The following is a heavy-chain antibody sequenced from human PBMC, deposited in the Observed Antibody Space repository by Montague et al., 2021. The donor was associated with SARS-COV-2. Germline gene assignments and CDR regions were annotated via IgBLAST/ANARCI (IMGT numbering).Heavy chain of an antibody. J-gene: IGHJ6*02. CDR1: GGSISSYY. Sequence: SETLSLTCTVSGGSISSYYWSWIRQPPGKGLGWIGYIYYSGSTYYNPSLKSRVTISVDTSKNQFSLKLSSVTAADTAVYYCAREGGLRYFDWLLRSDYYYYGMDVWGQGTTVTVSS. CDR3: AREGGLRYFDWLLRSDYYYYGMDV. CDR2: IYYSGST. V-gene: IGHV4-59*12. D-gene: IGHD3-9*01.